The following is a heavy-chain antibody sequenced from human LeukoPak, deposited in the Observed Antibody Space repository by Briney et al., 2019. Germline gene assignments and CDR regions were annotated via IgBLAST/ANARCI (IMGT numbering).Heavy chain of an antibody. J-gene: IGHJ4*02. Sequence: GGSLRLSCAASGFTFSSYSMNWVRQAPGKGLEWVSSISSSSSYIYYADSVKGRFTISRDNAKNSLYLQMNSLRAEDTAVYYCARAESGDDILLLYYFDYWGQGTLVTVSS. CDR2: ISSSSSYI. CDR3: ARAESGDDILLLYYFDY. D-gene: IGHD2-15*01. V-gene: IGHV3-21*01. CDR1: GFTFSSYS.